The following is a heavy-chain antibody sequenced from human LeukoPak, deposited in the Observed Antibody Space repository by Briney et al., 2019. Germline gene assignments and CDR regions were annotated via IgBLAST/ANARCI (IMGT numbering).Heavy chain of an antibody. CDR3: AKERRFLEWFFDY. Sequence: GGSLRLSCAASGFTVSSNYMSWVRQAPGKGLEWVAFIRYDGSNKYYADSVKGRFTISRDNSKNTLYLQMNSLRAEDTAVYYCAKERRFLEWFFDYWGQGTLVTVSS. J-gene: IGHJ4*02. V-gene: IGHV3-30*02. CDR1: GFTVSSNY. D-gene: IGHD3-3*01. CDR2: IRYDGSNK.